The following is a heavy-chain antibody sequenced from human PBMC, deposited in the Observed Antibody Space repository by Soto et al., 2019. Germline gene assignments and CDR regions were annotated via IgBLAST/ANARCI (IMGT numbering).Heavy chain of an antibody. V-gene: IGHV3-23*01. J-gene: IGHJ3*01. Sequence: PWGSLRLSCAASGFTFGKYAMNWVRQAPGKGLERISSISYPGTSTYYSNSVKGRFSMSRDNSKNTLFLQMNRLRADDTAVYFCAEWLVTNSDAFELWGSGTLVAVSS. CDR3: AEWLVTNSDAFEL. D-gene: IGHD5-12*01. CDR2: ISYPGTST. CDR1: GFTFGKYA.